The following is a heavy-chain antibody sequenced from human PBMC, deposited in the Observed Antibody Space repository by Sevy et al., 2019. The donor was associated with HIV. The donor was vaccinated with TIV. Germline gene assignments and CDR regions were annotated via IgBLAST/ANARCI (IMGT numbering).Heavy chain of an antibody. D-gene: IGHD6-6*01. V-gene: IGHV3-23*01. Sequence: GGSLRLSCAASGFTFSSYAMSWVRQAPGKGLEWVSAISGSGGSTYYTDSVKGRFTISRDNSKNTLYLQMNSLRAEDTAVYYCAKDPSIAARHEQVGYWGQGTLVTVSS. CDR2: ISGSGGST. J-gene: IGHJ4*02. CDR1: GFTFSSYA. CDR3: AKDPSIAARHEQVGY.